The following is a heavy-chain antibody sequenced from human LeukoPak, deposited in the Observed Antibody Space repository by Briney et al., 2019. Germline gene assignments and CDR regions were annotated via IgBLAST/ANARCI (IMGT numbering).Heavy chain of an antibody. CDR1: GFTFDDYA. J-gene: IGHJ4*02. CDR2: ISWNSGSI. D-gene: IGHD6-19*01. CDR3: ARDSSGWYAYFDS. V-gene: IGHV3-9*01. Sequence: GGSLRLSCAASGFTFDDYAMHWVRQAPGKGLEWVSGISWNSGSIGYADSVKGRFTISRDNFKSTLYLQMNSLRGEDTAVYYCARDSSGWYAYFDSWGQGTLVTVSS.